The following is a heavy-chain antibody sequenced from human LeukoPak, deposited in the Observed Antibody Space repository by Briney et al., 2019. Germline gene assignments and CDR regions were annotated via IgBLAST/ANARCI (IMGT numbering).Heavy chain of an antibody. CDR2: ISSSSSNM. CDR1: GFTFSTYS. Sequence: GGSLRLSCAASGFTFSTYSMNWVRQAPGKGLEWVSSISSSSSNMYYADSVKGRFTISRDNSKNTLYLQMNSLRAEDTAVYYCAKDSGRSAFDIWGQGTMVTVSS. J-gene: IGHJ3*02. CDR3: AKDSGRSAFDI. V-gene: IGHV3-21*01.